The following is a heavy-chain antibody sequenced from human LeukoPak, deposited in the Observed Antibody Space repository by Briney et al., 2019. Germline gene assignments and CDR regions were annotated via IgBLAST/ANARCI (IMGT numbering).Heavy chain of an antibody. CDR2: ITSGKSTI. CDR3: ARADYGDSLDY. Sequence: GXSLRLSCAASGFIFSTYSMNWVRQAPGKGLEWVSYITSGKSTIYYADSVKGRFTISRDNAKNSLYLQMNSLRAEDTAVYYCARADYGDSLDYWGQGTLVTVSS. CDR1: GFIFSTYS. J-gene: IGHJ4*02. V-gene: IGHV3-48*01. D-gene: IGHD4-17*01.